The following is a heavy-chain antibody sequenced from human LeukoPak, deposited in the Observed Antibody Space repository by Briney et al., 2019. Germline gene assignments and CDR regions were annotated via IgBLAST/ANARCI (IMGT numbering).Heavy chain of an antibody. CDR3: ANRLRGQYYFDY. V-gene: IGHV3-30*02. Sequence: PGGSLRLSCAASGFTFSTYGMHWVRQAPGKGLEWVAFIRYDGTNKNYVDSVKGRFTISRDNSKNTLYLQMNSLRAEDTAVYYCANRLRGQYYFDYWGQGTLVTVSS. J-gene: IGHJ4*02. D-gene: IGHD3-16*01. CDR2: IRYDGTNK. CDR1: GFTFSTYG.